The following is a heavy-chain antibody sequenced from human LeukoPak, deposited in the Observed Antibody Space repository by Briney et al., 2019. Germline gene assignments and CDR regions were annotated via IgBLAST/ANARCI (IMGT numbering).Heavy chain of an antibody. V-gene: IGHV3-11*06. D-gene: IGHD1-1*01. Sequence: GGSLRLSCAVSGFTASSNYMSWVRQAPGKGLEWVSYISSSSSYTKYADSVKGRFTISRDNAKNSLYLQVNSLRAEDTAVYYCARGTGTTAYFDYWGQGTLVTASS. J-gene: IGHJ4*02. CDR3: ARGTGTTAYFDY. CDR2: ISSSSSYT. CDR1: GFTASSNY.